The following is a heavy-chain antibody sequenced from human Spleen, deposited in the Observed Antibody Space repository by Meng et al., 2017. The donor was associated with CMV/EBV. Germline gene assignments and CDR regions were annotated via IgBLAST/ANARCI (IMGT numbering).Heavy chain of an antibody. CDR1: SYG. CDR2: IRYDGSNK. CDR3: ARVSFYVWGSYRSNPNYFDY. J-gene: IGHJ4*02. Sequence: SYGMYWVRQGPGKGLEWVEFIRYDGSNKYYVDSVKGRFTISRDNSKDTLYLQMNSLRAEDTAVYYCARVSFYVWGSYRSNPNYFDYWGQGTLVTVSS. V-gene: IGHV3-33*07. D-gene: IGHD3-16*02.